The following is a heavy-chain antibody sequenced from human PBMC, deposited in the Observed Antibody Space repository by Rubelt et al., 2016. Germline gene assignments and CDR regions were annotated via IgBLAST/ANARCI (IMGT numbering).Heavy chain of an antibody. CDR2: IYYSGTT. V-gene: IGHV4-59*01. J-gene: IGHJ6*02. CDR1: GGSFSSFH. D-gene: IGHD1-26*01. Sequence: QVQLQESGPGLVKPSETLSLTCSVSGGSFSSFHWSWIRQSPGKGLEWIGYIYYSGTTKYNPSLKSLVTISIDTSKNQFALKLSSVTAADTAVYYCARALRVGATTIHYYYGMDVWGQGTT. CDR3: ARALRVGATTIHYYYGMDV.